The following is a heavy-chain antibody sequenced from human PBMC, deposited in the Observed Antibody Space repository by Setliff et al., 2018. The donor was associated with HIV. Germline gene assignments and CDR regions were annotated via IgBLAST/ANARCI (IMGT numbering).Heavy chain of an antibody. Sequence: SETLSLTCSVSGDSFSTSSYFWGWVRQSPGKGLEWIANIYYSGSTYYNPSLKSRVTISVDTSKNQFSLKLNSVTAADTAVYYCARTRGYTYGYIDSWAQGTLGTVS. CDR2: IYYSGST. CDR1: GDSFSTSSYF. V-gene: IGHV4-39*01. D-gene: IGHD5-18*01. J-gene: IGHJ4*02. CDR3: ARTRGYTYGYIDS.